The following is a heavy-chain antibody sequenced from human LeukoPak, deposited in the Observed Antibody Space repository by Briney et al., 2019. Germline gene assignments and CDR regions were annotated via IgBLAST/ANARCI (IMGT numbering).Heavy chain of an antibody. V-gene: IGHV4-30-2*01. CDR3: ARGLGEYFDY. Sequence: SQTLSLTCAVSGGSISSGGYSWSWVRQPPGKGLEWIGYIYHSGSTYYNPSLKSRVTISVDGSKNQFSLKLSSVTAADTAVYYCARGLGEYFDYWGQGTLVTVSS. J-gene: IGHJ4*02. D-gene: IGHD3-10*01. CDR2: IYHSGST. CDR1: GGSISSGGYS.